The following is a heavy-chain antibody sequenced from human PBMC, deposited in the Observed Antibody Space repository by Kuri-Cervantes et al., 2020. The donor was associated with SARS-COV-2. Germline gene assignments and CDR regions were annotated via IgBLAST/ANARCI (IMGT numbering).Heavy chain of an antibody. V-gene: IGHV1-18*01. CDR3: ARDRGDITIFGVVLGYMDV. D-gene: IGHD3-3*01. CDR2: ISAHDGNT. J-gene: IGHJ6*03. CDR1: GYTFTVYG. Sequence: ASVKVSCKASGYTFTVYGVTWARQAPGQGPEWLGWISAHDGNTKYSQKFQVRITMTTYISTNKDYMELESLRSDDTAVYYCARDRGDITIFGVVLGYMDVWGKGTTVTVSS.